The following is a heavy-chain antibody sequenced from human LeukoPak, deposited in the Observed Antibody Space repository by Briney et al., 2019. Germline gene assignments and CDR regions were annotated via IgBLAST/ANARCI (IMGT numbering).Heavy chain of an antibody. CDR3: ARHDSFIPY. V-gene: IGHV3-23*01. Sequence: SGGSLRLSCAASGFTFSDFGVHWVRQAPGKGLEWVSGISDNEGSTYYTDSVKGRFTISRDNTKNTVYLQMNNLRPDDTAVYFCARHDSFIPYWGQGTLVTVSS. J-gene: IGHJ4*02. CDR1: GFTFSDFG. D-gene: IGHD5-18*01. CDR2: ISDNEGST.